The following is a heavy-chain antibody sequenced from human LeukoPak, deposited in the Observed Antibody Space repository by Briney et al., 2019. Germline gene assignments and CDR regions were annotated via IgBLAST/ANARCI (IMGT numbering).Heavy chain of an antibody. CDR2: IIPIFGTA. CDR1: GGTFSSYA. J-gene: IGHJ4*02. CDR3: ARDYYDSSGYLRGVHDY. D-gene: IGHD3-22*01. V-gene: IGHV1-69*06. Sequence: ASVKVSCKASGGTFSSYAISWVRQAPGQGLEWMGGIIPIFGTANYAQKFQGRVTITADKSTSTAYMELSSLRSEDTAVYYCARDYYDSSGYLRGVHDYWGQGTLVTVSS.